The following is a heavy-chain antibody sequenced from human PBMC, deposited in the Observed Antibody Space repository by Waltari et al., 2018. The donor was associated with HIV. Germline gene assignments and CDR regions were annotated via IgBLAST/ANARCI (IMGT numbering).Heavy chain of an antibody. V-gene: IGHV4-4*07. CDR2: IYTSGST. CDR1: GGSISSYY. D-gene: IGHD6-6*01. J-gene: IGHJ4*02. Sequence: QVQLQESGPGLVKPSETLSLTCTVSGGSISSYYWSWIRQPAGKGLEWIGRIYTSGSTNYNPSLKSRVTMSVDTSKNQFSLKLSSVTAADTAVYYCARDSDHYSSSPNYFDYWGQGTLVTVSS. CDR3: ARDSDHYSSSPNYFDY.